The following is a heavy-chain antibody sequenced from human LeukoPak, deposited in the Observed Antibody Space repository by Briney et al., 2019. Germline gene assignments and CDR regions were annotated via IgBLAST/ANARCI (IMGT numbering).Heavy chain of an antibody. D-gene: IGHD3-9*01. J-gene: IGHJ6*02. CDR1: GYTFTSYG. CDR3: ARDYYDILTGYSQADYYYYYGMDV. Sequence: ASVKVSCKASGYTFTSYGISWVRQAPGQGLEWMGWISAYNGNTNYAQKLQGRVTMTTDTSTSTAYMELRSLRSDDTAVYYCARDYYDILTGYSQADYYYYYGMDVWGQGNTVNGSS. V-gene: IGHV1-18*01. CDR2: ISAYNGNT.